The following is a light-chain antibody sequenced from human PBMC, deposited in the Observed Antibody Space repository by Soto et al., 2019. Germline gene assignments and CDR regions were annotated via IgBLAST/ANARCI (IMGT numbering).Light chain of an antibody. J-gene: IGLJ2*01. CDR3: NSYTSSSTVL. Sequence: QSVLTQPASVSGSPGQSITISCTGTSSDVGGYNYVSWYQQHPGKAPKLMIYDVSNRPSGVSNRFSGSKSGNTASLTISGLQAEDEADYYCNSYTSSSTVLFGGGTKLTV. CDR1: SSDVGGYNY. V-gene: IGLV2-14*03. CDR2: DVS.